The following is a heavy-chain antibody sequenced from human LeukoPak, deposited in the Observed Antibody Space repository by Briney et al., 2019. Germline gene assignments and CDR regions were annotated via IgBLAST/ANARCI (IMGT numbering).Heavy chain of an antibody. Sequence: ASVKVSCKASGYTFTGYYMHWVRQAPGQGLEWVGWINPNSGGTNYAQNFQGRVTMTRDTSISTAYMELSSLKSDDTAVYYCARGDAFDIWGQGTMVTVSS. J-gene: IGHJ3*02. CDR3: ARGDAFDI. V-gene: IGHV1-2*02. CDR2: INPNSGGT. CDR1: GYTFTGYY.